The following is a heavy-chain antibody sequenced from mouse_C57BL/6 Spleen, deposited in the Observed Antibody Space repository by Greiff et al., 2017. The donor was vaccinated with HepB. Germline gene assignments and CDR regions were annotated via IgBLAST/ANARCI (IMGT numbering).Heavy chain of an antibody. CDR1: GFTFSDYY. J-gene: IGHJ2*01. Sequence: EVNLVESGGGLVQPGGSLKLSCAASGFTFSDYYMYWVRQTPEKRLEWVAYISNGGGSTYYPDTVKGRFTISRDNAKNTLYLQMSRLKSEDTAMYYCARQGSSYYFDYWGQGTTLTVSS. CDR3: ARQGSSYYFDY. V-gene: IGHV5-12*01. CDR2: ISNGGGST.